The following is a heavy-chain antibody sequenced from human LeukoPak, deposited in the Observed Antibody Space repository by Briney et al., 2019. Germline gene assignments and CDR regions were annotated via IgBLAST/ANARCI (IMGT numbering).Heavy chain of an antibody. Sequence: PSETLSLTCAVYGGSFSGYYWSWLRQPPGKGLEWIGEINHSGSTNYNPSLKSRVTISVDTSKNQFSLKLSSVTAADTAVYYCARDRYGYGSGTYGMDVWGQGTTVTVSS. CDR1: GGSFSGYY. CDR2: INHSGST. D-gene: IGHD3-10*01. V-gene: IGHV4-34*01. J-gene: IGHJ6*02. CDR3: ARDRYGYGSGTYGMDV.